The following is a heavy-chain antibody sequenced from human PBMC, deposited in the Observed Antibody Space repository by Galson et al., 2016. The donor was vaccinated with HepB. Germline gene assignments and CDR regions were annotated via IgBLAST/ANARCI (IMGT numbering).Heavy chain of an antibody. CDR2: IYYSGST. Sequence: SETLSLTCTVSSGSISSRSYYWGWIRQPPGKGLEWIGSIYYSGSTYYDPSLKSRITISVDTSKNQFSLKLTSVTAADTAVYYCALTKYNWFDPWGQGTLVTVSS. D-gene: IGHD3-3*01. J-gene: IGHJ5*02. CDR1: SGSISSRSYY. V-gene: IGHV4-39*01. CDR3: ALTKYNWFDP.